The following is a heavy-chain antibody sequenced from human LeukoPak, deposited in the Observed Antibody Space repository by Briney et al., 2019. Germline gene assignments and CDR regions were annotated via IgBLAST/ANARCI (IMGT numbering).Heavy chain of an antibody. V-gene: IGHV4-38-2*02. CDR2: MYHSGST. J-gene: IGHJ5*02. D-gene: IGHD1-1*01. CDR3: ARDSMRIQTGTTP. Sequence: SETLSLTCSVSGYSTSSAYYWGWIRQPPGKGLEWIGTMYHSGSTNYNPSLKSRVTISVDTSKNQFSLTLNSVTAAGTAVYYCARDSMRIQTGTTPWGQGTLVTVSS. CDR1: GYSTSSAYY.